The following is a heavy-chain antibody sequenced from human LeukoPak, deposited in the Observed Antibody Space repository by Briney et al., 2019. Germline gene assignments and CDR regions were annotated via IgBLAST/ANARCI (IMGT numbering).Heavy chain of an antibody. J-gene: IGHJ3*02. CDR2: IIPILGIA. V-gene: IGHV1-69*04. D-gene: IGHD5-18*01. Sequence: ASVKVSCKASGGTFSSYAISWVRQAPGQGLEWMGRIIPILGIANYAQKLQGRVTMTTDTSTSTAYMELRSLRSDDTAVYYCARDKRLWSLGAFDIWGQGTMVTVSS. CDR3: ARDKRLWSLGAFDI. CDR1: GGTFSSYA.